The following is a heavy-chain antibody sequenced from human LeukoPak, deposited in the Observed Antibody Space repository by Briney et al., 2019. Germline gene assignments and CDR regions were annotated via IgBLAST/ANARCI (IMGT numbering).Heavy chain of an antibody. J-gene: IGHJ3*02. CDR2: INHSGST. CDR1: GGSFSGYY. V-gene: IGHV4-34*01. Sequence: SETLSLTCAVYGGSFSGYYWGWIRQPPGKGLEWIGEINHSGSTNYNPSLKSRVTISVDTSKNQFSLKLSSVTAADTAVYYCARPRRLGYSSGWYGGAFDIWGQGTMVTVSS. CDR3: ARPRRLGYSSGWYGGAFDI. D-gene: IGHD6-19*01.